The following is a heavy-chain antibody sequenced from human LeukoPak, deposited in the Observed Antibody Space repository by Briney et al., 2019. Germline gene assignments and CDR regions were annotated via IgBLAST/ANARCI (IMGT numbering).Heavy chain of an antibody. D-gene: IGHD3-22*01. J-gene: IGHJ4*02. Sequence: PGGSLRLSCAASGFTVSSNYMSWVRQAPGKGLEWVSVIYSGGNTYYADSVRGRFTISRDNSKNTLYLQMNSLRAEDTAVHYCARDLYYYDSSGYLRWGQGTLVTVSS. V-gene: IGHV3-53*01. CDR3: ARDLYYYDSSGYLR. CDR2: IYSGGNT. CDR1: GFTVSSNY.